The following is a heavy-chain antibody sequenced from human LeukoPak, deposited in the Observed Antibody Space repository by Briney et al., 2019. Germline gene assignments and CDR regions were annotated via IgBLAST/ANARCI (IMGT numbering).Heavy chain of an antibody. D-gene: IGHD5-18*01. J-gene: IGHJ4*02. CDR2: IRYDGSNK. CDR3: ARVDTAMAVP. V-gene: IGHV3-30*02. CDR1: GFTFSSYG. Sequence: GGSPRLSCAASGFTFSSYGMHWVRQAPGKGLEWVAFIRYDGSNKYYADSVKGRFTISRDNSKNTLYLQMNSLRAEDTAVYYCARVDTAMAVPWGQGTLVTVSS.